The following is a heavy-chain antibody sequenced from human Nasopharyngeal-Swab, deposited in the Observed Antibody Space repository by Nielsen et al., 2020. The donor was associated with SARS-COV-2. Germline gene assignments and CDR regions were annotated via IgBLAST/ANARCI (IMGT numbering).Heavy chain of an antibody. V-gene: IGHV5-51*01. CDR2: IYPGDSDA. D-gene: IGHD3-9*01. J-gene: IGHJ4*01. Sequence: KVSCKGSGYVFSAYWIGWVRQMPGRGLEWMGVIYPGDSDARYSPSFQGQVTFSADKSIDTAYLHLRSLKASDTAIYYRARHDYDILTGYSYWGQGTPVTVSS. CDR1: GYVFSAYW. CDR3: ARHDYDILTGYSY.